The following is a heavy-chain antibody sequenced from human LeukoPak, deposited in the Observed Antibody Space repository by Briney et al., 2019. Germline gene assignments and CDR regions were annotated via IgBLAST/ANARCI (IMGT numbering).Heavy chain of an antibody. CDR3: ARPVVISPYYYYGMDV. CDR1: GFTFSTFG. V-gene: IGHV3-21*01. J-gene: IGHJ6*02. Sequence: GGSLRLSCAASGFTFSTFGMIWVRQAPGKGLEWVSSISSGSYIYYADAVKARFTISRDNARNSLYLQMNSLRADDTAVYYCARPVVISPYYYYGMDVWGQGTTVTVSS. CDR2: ISSGSYI. D-gene: IGHD3-22*01.